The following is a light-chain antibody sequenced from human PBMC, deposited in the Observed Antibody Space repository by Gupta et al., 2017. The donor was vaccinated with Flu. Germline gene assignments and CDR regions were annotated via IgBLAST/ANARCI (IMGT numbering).Light chain of an antibody. CDR2: GAS. J-gene: IGKJ4*01. V-gene: IGKV3-20*01. CDR3: QQYGSSPPVT. Sequence: EIVLTQSPGTLSLSPGERATLSCRARQSVSRSYLAWYQQKPGQAPRLLIYGASSRDTGIPDRFSGSGSGTDFTLTISRREPEDFAVYYCQQYGSSPPVTFGGGTKVEIK. CDR1: QSVSRSY.